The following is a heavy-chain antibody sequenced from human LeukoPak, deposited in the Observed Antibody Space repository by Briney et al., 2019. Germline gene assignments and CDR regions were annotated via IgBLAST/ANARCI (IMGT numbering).Heavy chain of an antibody. CDR2: ISGRSDST. Sequence: GGSLRLSCEASGFTFSSHAMTWVRQGPGKGLEWASTISGRSDSTFYADSVKGRFTISRDNSKNTVYLQLNNLRDEDTAVYYCAKDSERYGVLEYWGQGTLVSVSS. V-gene: IGHV3-23*01. CDR3: AKDSERYGVLEY. CDR1: GFTFSSHA. D-gene: IGHD4-17*01. J-gene: IGHJ4*02.